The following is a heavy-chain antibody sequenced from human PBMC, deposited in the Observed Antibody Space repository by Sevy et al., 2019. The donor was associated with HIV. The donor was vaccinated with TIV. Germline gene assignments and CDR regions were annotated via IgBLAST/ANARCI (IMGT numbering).Heavy chain of an antibody. CDR1: GFTFRNYA. D-gene: IGHD3-10*02. Sequence: GGSLRLSCAASGFTFRNYATSWVRQAPGKGLEWVSTFSFGCGQINYADSVKGRFTISRDDSKNTLYLQMNSLRAEDTAIYYCAREGCSKPHDYWGQGTLVTVSS. V-gene: IGHV3-23*01. CDR3: AREGCSKPHDY. J-gene: IGHJ4*02. CDR2: FSFGCGQI.